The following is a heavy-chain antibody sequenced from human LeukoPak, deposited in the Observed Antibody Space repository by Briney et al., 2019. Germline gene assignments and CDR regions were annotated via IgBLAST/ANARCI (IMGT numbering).Heavy chain of an antibody. CDR3: ARKLYYYGTSPAGWFGP. J-gene: IGHJ5*02. CDR2: IKQDGSDE. V-gene: IGHV3-7*01. CDR1: GFTFSGYW. D-gene: IGHD3-10*01. Sequence: GGSLRLSCVVSGFTFSGYWMSWVRQPPGKGLEWVATIKQDGSDEYYVDSVKGRFTISRDNAKNSLYLQMDGLRAEDTAVYHCARKLYYYGTSPAGWFGPWGQGTLVTASS.